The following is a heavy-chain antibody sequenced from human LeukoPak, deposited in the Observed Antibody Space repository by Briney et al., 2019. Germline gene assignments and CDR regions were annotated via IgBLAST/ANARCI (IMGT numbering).Heavy chain of an antibody. CDR3: ATSTGYRSTWGAFDI. D-gene: IGHD6-19*01. V-gene: IGHV1-2*02. Sequence: ASVKVSCKASGDTFGGYYMHWVRQAPGQGLEWMGWMNYNSGGSNYAQKFQGRVTLTRDTSISTAYLELSSLRSDDTAVYYCATSTGYRSTWGAFDIWGQGTMVTVSS. CDR2: MNYNSGGS. J-gene: IGHJ3*02. CDR1: GDTFGGYY.